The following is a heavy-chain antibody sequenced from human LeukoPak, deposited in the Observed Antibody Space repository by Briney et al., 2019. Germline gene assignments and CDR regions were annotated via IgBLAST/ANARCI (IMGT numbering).Heavy chain of an antibody. Sequence: SETLSLTCTVSGYSISSGYYWGWIRQPPGKGLEWIGSIYHSGSTYYNPSLKSRVTISVDTSKNQFSLKLSSVTAADTAVYYCARFRAIYYYGSGYWFDPWGQGTLVTVSS. V-gene: IGHV4-38-2*02. J-gene: IGHJ5*02. CDR1: GYSISSGYY. D-gene: IGHD3-10*01. CDR2: IYHSGST. CDR3: ARFRAIYYYGSGYWFDP.